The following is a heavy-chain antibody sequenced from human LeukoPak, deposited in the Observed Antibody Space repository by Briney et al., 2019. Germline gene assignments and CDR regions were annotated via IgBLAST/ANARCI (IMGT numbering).Heavy chain of an antibody. V-gene: IGHV4-4*03. Sequence: PETLSDTCAVSGGSISSSNWWSWVRQPPGKGLEWIGEIYHSGSTNYNPSLKSRVTISVDKSKNQFSLKLSSVTAADTAVYYCARSIAAANTDAFDIWGAGATGTVSS. D-gene: IGHD6-13*01. CDR3: ARSIAAANTDAFDI. CDR1: GGSISSSNW. CDR2: IYHSGST. J-gene: IGHJ3*02.